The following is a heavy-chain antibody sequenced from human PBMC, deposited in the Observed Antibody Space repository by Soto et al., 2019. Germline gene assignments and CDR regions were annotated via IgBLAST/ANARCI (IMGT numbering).Heavy chain of an antibody. CDR2: INSDGSST. CDR1: GFTFSSYW. Sequence: PGGSLRLSCAASGFTFSSYWMHWVRQAPGKGLVWVSRINSDGSSTSYADSVKGRFTISRDNAKNTLYLQMNSLRAEDTAVYYCASSGYSGYDIYYGMDVWGQGTTVTVSS. V-gene: IGHV3-74*01. D-gene: IGHD5-12*01. J-gene: IGHJ6*02. CDR3: ASSGYSGYDIYYGMDV.